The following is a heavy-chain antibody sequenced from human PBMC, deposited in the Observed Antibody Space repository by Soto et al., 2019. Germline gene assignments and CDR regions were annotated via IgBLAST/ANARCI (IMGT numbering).Heavy chain of an antibody. CDR1: GGTFSSYA. D-gene: IGHD5-12*01. CDR3: ASTPRDILATASLRY. Sequence: QVQLVQSGAEVKKPGSSVKVSCKASGGTFSSYAISWVRQAPGQGLEWMGGIIPIFGTANYAQKFQGRVTITADESTSTAYMELGSLGPEDTAVYYCASTPRDILATASLRYWGQGTLVTVSS. J-gene: IGHJ4*02. V-gene: IGHV1-69*12. CDR2: IIPIFGTA.